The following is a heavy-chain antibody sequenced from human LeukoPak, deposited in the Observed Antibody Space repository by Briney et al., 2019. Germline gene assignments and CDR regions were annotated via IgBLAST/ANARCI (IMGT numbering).Heavy chain of an antibody. V-gene: IGHV4-4*02. CDR1: GFNFNNYW. J-gene: IGHJ6*02. Sequence: GSLRLSCAASGFNFNNYWMSWVRQSPGKGLEWIGEIHYSGSTNYNPSLKSRVTISVDKSKSQFSLNLSSVTAADTAVYYCARDSRYNEYYYYGMDVWGQGTTVTVS. CDR2: IHYSGST. CDR3: ARDSRYNEYYYYGMDV. D-gene: IGHD2/OR15-2a*01.